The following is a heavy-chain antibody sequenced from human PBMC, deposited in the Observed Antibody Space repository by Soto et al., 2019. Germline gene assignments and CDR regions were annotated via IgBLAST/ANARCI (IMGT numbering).Heavy chain of an antibody. CDR3: ARDTYSSGWYNYYYGMDV. Sequence: LRLSFAASGFTFSSYGMHWVRQAPGKGLEWVAVIWYDGSNKYYADSVKGRFTISRDNSKNTLYLQMNSLRAEDTAVYYCARDTYSSGWYNYYYGMDVWGQGTTVTVSS. CDR2: IWYDGSNK. D-gene: IGHD6-19*01. CDR1: GFTFSSYG. J-gene: IGHJ6*02. V-gene: IGHV3-33*01.